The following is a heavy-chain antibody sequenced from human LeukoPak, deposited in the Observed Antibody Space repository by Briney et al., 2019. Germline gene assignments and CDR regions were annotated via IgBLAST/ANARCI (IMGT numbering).Heavy chain of an antibody. V-gene: IGHV4-59*12. CDR1: GGSISSYY. J-gene: IGHJ6*03. Sequence: SETLSLTCTVSGGSISSYYWSWIRQPPGKGLEWNGYIYYSGSTNYNPSLKSRVTISVDRSKNQFSLKLSSVTAADTAVYYCARVRRVYYYMDVWGKGTTVTVSS. CDR2: IYYSGST. CDR3: ARVRRVYYYMDV.